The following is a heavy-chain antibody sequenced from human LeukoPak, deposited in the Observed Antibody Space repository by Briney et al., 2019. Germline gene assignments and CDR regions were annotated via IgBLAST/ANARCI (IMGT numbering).Heavy chain of an antibody. D-gene: IGHD4-17*01. Sequence: SETLSLTCTVSGGSISSYYWSWIRQPTGKGLEWIGYIYYSGSTNYNPSLKSRVTISVDTSKNQFSLKLSSVTAADTAVYYCARQVTTVYYYYGMDVWGQGTTVTVSS. J-gene: IGHJ6*02. CDR1: GGSISSYY. V-gene: IGHV4-59*01. CDR3: ARQVTTVYYYYGMDV. CDR2: IYYSGST.